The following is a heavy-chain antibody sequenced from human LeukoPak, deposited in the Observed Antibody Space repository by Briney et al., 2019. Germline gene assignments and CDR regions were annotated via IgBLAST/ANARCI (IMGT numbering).Heavy chain of an antibody. V-gene: IGHV4-34*01. CDR2: INHSGST. Sequence: PSETLSLTCAVYGGSFSGYYWSWIRQPPGKGLEWIGEINHSGSTNYNPSLKSRVTISVDTSKNQFSLKLSSVTAADTAVYYCARVPYSRYFDYWGQGTLVTVSS. J-gene: IGHJ4*02. D-gene: IGHD2-15*01. CDR3: ARVPYSRYFDY. CDR1: GGSFSGYY.